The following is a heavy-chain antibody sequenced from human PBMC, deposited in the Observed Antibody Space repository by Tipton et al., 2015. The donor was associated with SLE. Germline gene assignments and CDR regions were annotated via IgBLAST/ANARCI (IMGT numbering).Heavy chain of an antibody. CDR1: TFSSYA. V-gene: IGHV4-39*07. CDR3: AREGRREQLALDY. J-gene: IGHJ4*02. D-gene: IGHD6-6*01. Sequence: TFSSYAMSWVRQPPGKGLEWIGSIYYSGSTYYNPSLKSRVTISVDTSKNQFSLKLSSVTAADTAVYYCAREGRREQLALDYWGQGTLVTVSS. CDR2: IYYSGST.